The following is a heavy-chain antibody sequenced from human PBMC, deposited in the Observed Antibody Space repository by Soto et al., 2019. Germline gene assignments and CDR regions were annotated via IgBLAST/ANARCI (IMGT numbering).Heavy chain of an antibody. V-gene: IGHV4-34*01. Sequence: SETLSLTCAVYGGSFSGYYWSWIRQPPGKGLEWIGEINHSGSTNYNPSLKSRVTISVDTSKNQFSLKLSSVTAADTAVYYCARGGWYRYFDLWGRGTLVTVSS. CDR2: INHSGST. CDR1: GGSFSGYY. D-gene: IGHD6-19*01. J-gene: IGHJ2*01. CDR3: ARGGWYRYFDL.